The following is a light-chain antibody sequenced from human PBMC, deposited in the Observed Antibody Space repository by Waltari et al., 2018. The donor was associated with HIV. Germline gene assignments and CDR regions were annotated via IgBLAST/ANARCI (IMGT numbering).Light chain of an antibody. CDR2: ERS. V-gene: IGKV3-15*01. CDR1: QRIGSY. J-gene: IGKJ2*03. CDR3: HQYSDWPFS. Sequence: EIVLTQSPATLSVSPGERVTLSCRASQRIGSYLAWFHQKPGQVPSLLIYERSVSATGIPARFSGSGSGTEFTLTIGSLQYEDCAVYFCHQYSDWPFSFGQGTKLDIK.